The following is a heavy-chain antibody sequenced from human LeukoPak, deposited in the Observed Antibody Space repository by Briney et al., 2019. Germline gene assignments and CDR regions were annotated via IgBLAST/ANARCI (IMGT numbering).Heavy chain of an antibody. CDR1: GFTFSSYG. D-gene: IGHD4-17*01. V-gene: IGHV3-23*01. J-gene: IGHJ4*02. CDR3: ARETYGDYDKSTRFDY. CDR2: ISGSGGST. Sequence: GGSLRLSCAASGFTFSSYGMSWVRQAPGKGLEWVSAISGSGGSTYYADSVKGRFTISRDNSKNTLYLQMNSLRAEDTAVYYCARETYGDYDKSTRFDYWGQGTLVTVSS.